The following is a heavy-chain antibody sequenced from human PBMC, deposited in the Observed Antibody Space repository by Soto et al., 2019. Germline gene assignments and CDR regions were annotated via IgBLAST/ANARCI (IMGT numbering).Heavy chain of an antibody. CDR1: GFTVSSNY. CDR3: ASGWVGLDYYYYGMDV. J-gene: IGHJ6*02. V-gene: IGHV3-53*01. D-gene: IGHD1-26*01. CDR2: IYSGGST. Sequence: GGSLRLSCAASGFTVSSNYMSWVRQAPGKGLEWVSVIYSGGSTYYADSVKGRFTISRDNSKNTLYLQMNSLRAEDTAVYYCASGWVGLDYYYYGMDVWGQGTTVTVS.